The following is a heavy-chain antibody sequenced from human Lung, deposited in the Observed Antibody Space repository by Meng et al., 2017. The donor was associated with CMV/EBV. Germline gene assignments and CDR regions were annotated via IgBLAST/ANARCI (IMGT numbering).Heavy chain of an antibody. V-gene: IGHV1-69*05. CDR3: ASLSGYYHDFDY. CDR1: GGTFSSYA. J-gene: IGHJ4*02. D-gene: IGHD3-3*01. Sequence: SXXVSXKASGGTFSSYAISWVRQAPGQGLEWMGGIIPIFGTANYAQKLQGRVTITTDESTSTAYMELSSLRSEDTAVYYCASLSGYYHDFDYCGQGTLVTVSS. CDR2: IIPIFGTA.